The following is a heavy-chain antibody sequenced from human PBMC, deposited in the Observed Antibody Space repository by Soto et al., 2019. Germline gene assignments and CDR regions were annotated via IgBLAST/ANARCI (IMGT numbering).Heavy chain of an antibody. V-gene: IGHV3-30*18. CDR2: ISYDGSDK. Sequence: QVQLVESGGGVVQPGRSLRLSCAASGFTFNSYGMHWVRQAPGKGLEWVALISYDGSDKYYPDSVKGRFTISRDNSKNTLYLQMNSLRPEDTAVYYCAKDLGKGPIPDYWGQGTLVTVSS. D-gene: IGHD2-21*01. CDR3: AKDLGKGPIPDY. CDR1: GFTFNSYG. J-gene: IGHJ4*02.